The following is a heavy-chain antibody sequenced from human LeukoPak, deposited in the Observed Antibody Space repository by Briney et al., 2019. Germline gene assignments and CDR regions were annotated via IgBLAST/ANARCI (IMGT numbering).Heavy chain of an antibody. CDR3: ARWGSGSPSVYYYYYYMHV. CDR1: GGSFSGYY. Sequence: PSETLSLTCAVHGGSFSGYYWSWIRQPPGKGLEWIGEINHSGSTNYNPSLKSRVTISVDTSKNQFSLKLSSVTAADAAVYYCARWGSGSPSVYYYYYYMHVWAKGTTVTVSS. D-gene: IGHD3-10*01. J-gene: IGHJ6*03. CDR2: INHSGST. V-gene: IGHV4-34*01.